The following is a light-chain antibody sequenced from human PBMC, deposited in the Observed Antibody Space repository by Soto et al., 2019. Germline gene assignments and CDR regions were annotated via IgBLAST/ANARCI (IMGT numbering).Light chain of an antibody. Sequence: DIPMAQSPSPLSGPEGARVTILCRASRPISGWLAWYQQKPGKAPKLLIYKASTLKSGVPSRFSGSGSGTEFTLTISSLQPDDFATYYCQHYNSYSEAFGQGTKVELK. J-gene: IGKJ1*01. CDR3: QHYNSYSEA. CDR2: KAS. CDR1: RPISGW. V-gene: IGKV1-5*03.